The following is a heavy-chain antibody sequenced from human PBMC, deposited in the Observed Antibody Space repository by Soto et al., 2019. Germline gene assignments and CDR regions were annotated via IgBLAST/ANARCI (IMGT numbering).Heavy chain of an antibody. CDR3: ARDLGLWLQDAFDI. Sequence: GGSLRLSCAASGFTFSSYRMNWVRQAQGKGLEWVSSISSSSSYIYYADSVKGRFTISRDNAKNSLYLQMNSLRAEDTAVYYCARDLGLWLQDAFDIWGQGTMVTVSS. CDR2: ISSSSSYI. D-gene: IGHD5-18*01. CDR1: GFTFSSYR. V-gene: IGHV3-21*01. J-gene: IGHJ3*02.